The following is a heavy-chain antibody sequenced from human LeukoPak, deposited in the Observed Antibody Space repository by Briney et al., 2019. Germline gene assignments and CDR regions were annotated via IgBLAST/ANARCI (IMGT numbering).Heavy chain of an antibody. V-gene: IGHV4-34*01. Sequence: PSETLSLTCAVYGGSFSGYYWSWIRQPPGKGLEWIGEINHSGSTNYNPSLKSRVTISVDTSKNQFSLKLSSVTAADTAVYYCARHVVVVPAAMQNYYYYYYMGVWGKGTTVTISS. CDR1: GGSFSGYY. J-gene: IGHJ6*03. CDR2: INHSGST. D-gene: IGHD2-2*01. CDR3: ARHVVVVPAAMQNYYYYYYMGV.